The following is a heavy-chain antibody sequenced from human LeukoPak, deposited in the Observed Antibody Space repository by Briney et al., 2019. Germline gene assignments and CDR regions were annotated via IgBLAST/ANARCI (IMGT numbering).Heavy chain of an antibody. CDR3: AKDFQVGYSYPYYYYYGMDV. CDR1: GFTLGDYA. Sequence: GGSLRLSCEASGFTLGDYAMHWVRQAPGKGLEWVSGISWNSGSIGYADSVKGRFTISRDNAKNSLYLQMNSLRAEDTALYYCAKDFQVGYSYPYYYYYGMDVWGQGTTVTVSS. CDR2: ISWNSGSI. D-gene: IGHD5-18*01. V-gene: IGHV3-9*01. J-gene: IGHJ6*02.